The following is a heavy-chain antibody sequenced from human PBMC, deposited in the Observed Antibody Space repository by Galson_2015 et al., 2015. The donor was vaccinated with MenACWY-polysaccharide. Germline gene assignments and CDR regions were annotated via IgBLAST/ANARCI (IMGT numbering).Heavy chain of an antibody. Sequence: SLRLSCAASGFSFSTSGMSWVRQAPGKGLEWVSSITGTSTYIHYADSVKGRFTISRDNAQNSVYLQMNSLRAEDTAVYYCARGADIYFYLMDVWGKGTTVTVSS. CDR1: GFSFSTSG. CDR2: ITGTSTYI. CDR3: ARGADIYFYLMDV. D-gene: IGHD2-15*01. J-gene: IGHJ6*03. V-gene: IGHV3-21*01.